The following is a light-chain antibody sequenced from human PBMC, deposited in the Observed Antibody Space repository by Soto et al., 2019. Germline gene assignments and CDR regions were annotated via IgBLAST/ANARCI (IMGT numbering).Light chain of an antibody. CDR3: QQSYSTPYT. V-gene: IGKV1-39*01. Sequence: DIQMTQSPSSLSASVGDRVTITCRASQSISSYLNWYQQKPGKAPKLLIYAASSLQSGVPSRFSGSGAGTDCTLTISTLQQEDFATYYCQQSYSTPYTLGPWTKREIK. CDR1: QSISSY. CDR2: AAS. J-gene: IGKJ2*01.